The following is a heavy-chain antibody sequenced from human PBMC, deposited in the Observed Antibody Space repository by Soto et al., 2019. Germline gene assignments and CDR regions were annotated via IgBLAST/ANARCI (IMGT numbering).Heavy chain of an antibody. Sequence: SLILSCASSGFTFSSYAMSWVLQAPGKGLEWVSAISGSGGSTYYADSVKGRFTISRDNSKNTLYLQMNSLRAEDTAVYYCAKDLTQQLVFFSYYGMDGWGNGTRVTVYS. CDR2: ISGSGGST. CDR3: AKDLTQQLVFFSYYGMDG. CDR1: GFTFSSYA. J-gene: IGHJ6*04. D-gene: IGHD6-13*01. V-gene: IGHV3-23*01.